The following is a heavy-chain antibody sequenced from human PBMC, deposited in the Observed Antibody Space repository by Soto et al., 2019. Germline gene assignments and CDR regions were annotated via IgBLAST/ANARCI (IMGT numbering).Heavy chain of an antibody. CDR1: GFTFSSHA. D-gene: IGHD3-10*01. Sequence: EVQLLESGGGLVQPGGSLRLSCAASGFTFSSHAMSWVRQAPGKGRAWVSAISGSGVTTYYADSVKGRFTISRDNSKNTLYLQMNSLRAEDTAVYYCAKDSDRHYYGSGDIWGQGTTVTVSS. J-gene: IGHJ3*02. CDR2: ISGSGVTT. CDR3: AKDSDRHYYGSGDI. V-gene: IGHV3-23*01.